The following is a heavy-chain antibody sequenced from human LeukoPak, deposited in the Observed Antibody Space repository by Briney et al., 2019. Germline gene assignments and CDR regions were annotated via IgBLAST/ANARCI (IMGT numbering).Heavy chain of an antibody. CDR2: ISAYNGNT. Sequence: ASVKVSCKTSGYTFSSYGISWVRQAPGQGLEWMGWISAYNGNTNYAQKLQGRVTMTTDTSTSTAYMELRSLRSDDTAVYYCARTVYSSGWYAPYYYGMDVWGQGTTVTVSS. V-gene: IGHV1-18*01. CDR3: ARTVYSSGWYAPYYYGMDV. D-gene: IGHD6-19*01. CDR1: GYTFSSYG. J-gene: IGHJ6*02.